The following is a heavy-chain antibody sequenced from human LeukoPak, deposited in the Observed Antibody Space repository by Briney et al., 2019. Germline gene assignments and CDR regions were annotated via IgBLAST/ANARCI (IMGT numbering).Heavy chain of an antibody. V-gene: IGHV1-18*01. Sequence: ASVKVSCKASGYTFTSYGISWVRQAPGQGLEWMGWISAYNGNTNYAQELQGRVTMTIDTSTTTAYMELRSLRSDDTAVYYCARGAGSSWGDYYYYMDVWGKGTTVTVSS. D-gene: IGHD6-13*01. CDR3: ARGAGSSWGDYYYYMDV. CDR2: ISAYNGNT. J-gene: IGHJ6*03. CDR1: GYTFTSYG.